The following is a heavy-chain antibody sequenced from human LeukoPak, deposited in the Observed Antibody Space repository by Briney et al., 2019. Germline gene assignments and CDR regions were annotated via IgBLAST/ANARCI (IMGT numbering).Heavy chain of an antibody. CDR2: IYTSGST. V-gene: IGHV4-4*07. Sequence: PSETLSLTCTVSGGSISSYYWSWIRQPAGKGLEWIGRIYTSGSTNYNPSLKSRVTMSVDTSKNQFSLKLSSVTAADTAVYYCARGPGAAAGLHDAFDIRGQRTMGTVSS. D-gene: IGHD6-13*01. CDR3: ARGPGAAAGLHDAFDI. CDR1: GGSISSYY. J-gene: IGHJ3*02.